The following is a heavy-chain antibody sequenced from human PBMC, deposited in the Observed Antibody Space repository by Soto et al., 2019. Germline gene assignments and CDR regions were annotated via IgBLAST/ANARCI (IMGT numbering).Heavy chain of an antibody. V-gene: IGHV3-73*01. CDR1: AFTFSAST. D-gene: IGHD3-9*01. J-gene: IGHJ6*03. Sequence: EVQLVESGGGLVQPGGSLKLSCAASAFTFSASTMYWVRQASGKGLEWVGRIRSKTNGYATAYAASVKGRFTISRDDSKNTAYLHMNSLKTEDTAVYYCTRNYDILTDYYNYYYMDVWGKGTTVIVSS. CDR3: TRNYDILTDYYNYYYMDV. CDR2: IRSKTNGYAT.